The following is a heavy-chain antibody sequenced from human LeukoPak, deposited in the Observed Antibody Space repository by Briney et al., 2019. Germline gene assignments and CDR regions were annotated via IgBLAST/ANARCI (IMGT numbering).Heavy chain of an antibody. V-gene: IGHV3-33*08. CDR3: ARDSYQDYYGRFDP. CDR2: IWDDGNNK. CDR1: GFTFSSYA. Sequence: TGGSLRLSCAASGFTFSSYAMHWVRQAPGKRLEWVAVIWDDGNNKRYANSVNGRFTISRDNSENTLYLQMNGLTAEDTAMYYCARDSYQDYYGRFDPWGQGTLVIVSS. D-gene: IGHD3-10*01. J-gene: IGHJ5*02.